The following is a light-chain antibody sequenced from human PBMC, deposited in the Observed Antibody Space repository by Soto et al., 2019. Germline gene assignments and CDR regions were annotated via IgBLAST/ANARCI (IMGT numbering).Light chain of an antibody. J-gene: IGLJ1*01. CDR2: GNS. CDR1: SSNIGAGYD. CDR3: QLYDSGLGAPDV. Sequence: QSVLTQPPSVSGAPGQRVTISCTGSSSNIGAGYDVHWYQQLPGTAPKLLIYGNSNPPSGVPDRFSGSKSGPSASLAITGLQAEYEADYYCQLYDSGLGAPDVFGTGTKLTVL. V-gene: IGLV1-40*01.